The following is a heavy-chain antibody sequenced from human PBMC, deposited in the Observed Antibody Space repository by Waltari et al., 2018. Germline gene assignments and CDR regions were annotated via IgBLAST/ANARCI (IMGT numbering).Heavy chain of an antibody. CDR1: GGSFTGHY. D-gene: IGHD6-19*01. J-gene: IGHJ6*02. V-gene: IGHV4-34*01. CDR3: ARGRGWEDLVAGDYYYGMDV. Sequence: QLPLQQWGAGLLRPSETLSLTFGVDGGSFTGHYWHWIRQTPGKGLEWIGEVNQSGHTNYNPSLTSRVTISVDTSKSQFFLTLISVTAADTAVYYCARGRGWEDLVAGDYYYGMDVWGQGTTVTVSS. CDR2: VNQSGHT.